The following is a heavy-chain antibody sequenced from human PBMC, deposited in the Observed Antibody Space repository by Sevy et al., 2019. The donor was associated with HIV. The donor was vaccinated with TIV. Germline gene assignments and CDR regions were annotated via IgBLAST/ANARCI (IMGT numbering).Heavy chain of an antibody. J-gene: IGHJ5*02. CDR2: ISSSGSYI. D-gene: IGHD6-13*01. CDR1: GFIFSSYN. CDR3: ARDSCSSNWYGVLDP. V-gene: IGHV3-21*01. Sequence: GGSLRLSCAASGFIFSSYNMNWVRQAPGKGLEWVSSISSSGSYIYYADSVKDRFTISRDNAKNSLYLQMNSLRAEDTAVYYCARDSCSSNWYGVLDPWGQGTLVTVSS.